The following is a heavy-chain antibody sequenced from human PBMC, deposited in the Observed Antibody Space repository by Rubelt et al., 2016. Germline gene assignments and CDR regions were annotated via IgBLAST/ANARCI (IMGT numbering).Heavy chain of an antibody. CDR2: ISGNGRST. V-gene: IGHV3-23*01. CDR3: ARTDYGDYNDAFDI. J-gene: IGHJ3*02. D-gene: IGHD4-17*01. Sequence: KSQRGGLEWVSLISGNGRSTYDADSVKGRFTISGDNSRNTLYLQMNSLRAEDTALYYCARTDYGDYNDAFDIWGQGTMVTVSS.